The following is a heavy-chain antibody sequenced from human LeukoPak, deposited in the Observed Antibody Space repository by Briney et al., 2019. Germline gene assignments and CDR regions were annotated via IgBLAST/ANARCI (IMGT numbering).Heavy chain of an antibody. D-gene: IGHD2-2*01. Sequence: SETLSLTCAVYGGSFSGYYWSWIRQPPGKGLEWIGEINHSGSTNYNPSLKSRVTISVDTSKNQFSLKLSSVTAADTAVYYCARGSHPPRYRSSTSCYVAGYYYYGMDVWGKGTTVTVSS. J-gene: IGHJ6*04. CDR1: GGSFSGYY. V-gene: IGHV4-34*01. CDR3: ARGSHPPRYRSSTSCYVAGYYYYGMDV. CDR2: INHSGST.